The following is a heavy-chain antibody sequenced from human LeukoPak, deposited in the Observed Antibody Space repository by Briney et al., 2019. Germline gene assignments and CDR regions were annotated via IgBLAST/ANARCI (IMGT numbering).Heavy chain of an antibody. Sequence: PGGSLRLSCAASGFTFSSYGMSWVRQAPGKGLEWVSAISGGGGSTYYADSVKGRFTISGDNSRNTLFLQMNSLRAEDTAVYYCAHGAMYQLDYWGQGTLVTVSS. CDR2: ISGGGGST. D-gene: IGHD2-2*01. V-gene: IGHV3-23*01. CDR1: GFTFSSYG. J-gene: IGHJ4*02. CDR3: AHGAMYQLDY.